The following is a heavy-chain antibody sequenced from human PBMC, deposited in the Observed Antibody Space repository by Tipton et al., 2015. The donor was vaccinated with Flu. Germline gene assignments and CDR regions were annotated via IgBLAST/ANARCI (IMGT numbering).Heavy chain of an antibody. CDR1: GGSISSYY. V-gene: IGHV4-4*07. J-gene: IGHJ4*02. Sequence: TLSLTCTVSGGSISSYYWSWLRQPAGKGLEWIGRIYGSGINDYNPSLKSRVSVSIDTSKNQFSLKLTSVTAADTAVYYCAREGSARGLDFWGQGTLVTVSS. D-gene: IGHD3-10*01. CDR2: IYGSGIN. CDR3: AREGSARGLDF.